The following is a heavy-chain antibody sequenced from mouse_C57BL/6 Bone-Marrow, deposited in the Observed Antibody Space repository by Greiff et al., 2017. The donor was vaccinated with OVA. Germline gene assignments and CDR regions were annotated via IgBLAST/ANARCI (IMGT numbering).Heavy chain of an antibody. CDR3: ARRAFITTVVAHFDY. J-gene: IGHJ2*01. D-gene: IGHD1-1*01. CDR1: GYTFTSYW. Sequence: VKLQESGAELVKPGASVTLSCKASGYTFTSYWMQWVKQRPGQGLEWIGEIDPSDSYTNYNQKFKGKATLTVDTSSSTAYMQLSSLTSEDSAVYYCARRAFITTVVAHFDYWGQGTTLTVSS. V-gene: IGHV1-50*01. CDR2: IDPSDSYT.